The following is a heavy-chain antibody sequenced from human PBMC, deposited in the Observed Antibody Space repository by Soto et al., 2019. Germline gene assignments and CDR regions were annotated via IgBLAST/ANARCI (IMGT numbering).Heavy chain of an antibody. Sequence: QVQLQESGPGLVKPSETLSLTCTVSGGDISTYYWTWIRQPAGKGLEWIGRIYSSGSTKYNPSLNGRATMSLDTSKNRFSLRLSSVTAADTALYYFARGQRFSDCFDPWGRGTLVTVSS. J-gene: IGHJ5*02. V-gene: IGHV4-4*07. D-gene: IGHD3-3*01. CDR1: GGDISTYY. CDR2: IYSSGST. CDR3: ARGQRFSDCFDP.